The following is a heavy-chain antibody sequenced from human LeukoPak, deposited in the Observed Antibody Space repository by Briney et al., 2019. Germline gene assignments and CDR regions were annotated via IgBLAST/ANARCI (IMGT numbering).Heavy chain of an antibody. Sequence: PAETLSLTCAVYGGTFSGYYWSWIRQPPGKGLEWIGEINHSGSTSYNPSLKSRVTISVDTSKSQFSLKLSSVTAADTAVYYCARAAYCGGGSCYYNYYGMDVWGKGTLVTVSS. J-gene: IGHJ6*04. D-gene: IGHD2-15*01. CDR3: ARAAYCGGGSCYYNYYGMDV. CDR1: GGTFSGYY. V-gene: IGHV4-34*01. CDR2: INHSGST.